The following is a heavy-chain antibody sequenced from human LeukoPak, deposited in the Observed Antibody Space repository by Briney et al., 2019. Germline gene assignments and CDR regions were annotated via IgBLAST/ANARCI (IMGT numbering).Heavy chain of an antibody. CDR1: GFSFSNYS. V-gene: IGHV3-21*01. J-gene: IGHJ4*02. CDR2: ISGSSTYM. Sequence: GGSLRLSCAASGFSFSNYSMNWVRQAPGKGLEWVSSISGSSTYMYSADAVKGRFTISRDNAKNSLYLQMNSLRAEDTAVYYCARVLQEVDYWGRGTLVTVSS. D-gene: IGHD4-11*01. CDR3: ARVLQEVDY.